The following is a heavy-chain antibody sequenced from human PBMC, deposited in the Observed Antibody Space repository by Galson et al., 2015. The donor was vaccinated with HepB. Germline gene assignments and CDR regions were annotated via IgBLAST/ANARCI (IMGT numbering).Heavy chain of an antibody. CDR3: TTNDAFDI. CDR2: IKNKVDDWEI. J-gene: IGHJ3*02. Sequence: SLRLSCAASGFAFSIAWMSWVRQAPGKGLEWVARIKNKVDDWEIDYAAPVKGRFTISRDDSTNMLYLQMNSLKTEDTAVYYCTTNDAFDIWGQGTMVTVSS. CDR1: GFAFSIAW. V-gene: IGHV3-15*01.